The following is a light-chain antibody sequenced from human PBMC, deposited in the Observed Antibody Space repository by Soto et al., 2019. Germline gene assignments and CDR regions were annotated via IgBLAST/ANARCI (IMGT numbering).Light chain of an antibody. CDR1: QSLRSSY. Sequence: PGERATLSCWASQSLRSSYLAWYQRKPGQAPRLLMFGASRRATGIPDRFNGSGSGTDFILTISRLEPEDVAVYYCQXHGTSPYTFGQGTVLEIK. V-gene: IGKV3-20*01. J-gene: IGKJ2*01. CDR3: QXHGTSPYT. CDR2: GAS.